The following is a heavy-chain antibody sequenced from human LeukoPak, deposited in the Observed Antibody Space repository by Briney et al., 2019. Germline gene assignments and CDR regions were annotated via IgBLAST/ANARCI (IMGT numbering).Heavy chain of an antibody. CDR1: GYTFTSYD. Sequence: GASVKVSCKASGYTFTSYDINWVRQATGQGLEWMGWMNPNTGYTGYAHQFQGRITMTRNTAISTAYMDLSSLNSQDTAVYYCARSSAWAHFDNWGQGTLVSVSS. J-gene: IGHJ4*02. CDR3: ARSSAWAHFDN. CDR2: MNPNTGYT. V-gene: IGHV1-8*01. D-gene: IGHD2-15*01.